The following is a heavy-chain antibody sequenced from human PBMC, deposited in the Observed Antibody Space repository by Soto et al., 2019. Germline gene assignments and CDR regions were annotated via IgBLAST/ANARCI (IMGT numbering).Heavy chain of an antibody. Sequence: GASVKVSCKASGYTFTSYAMHWVRQAPGQRREWMGWINAGNGNTKYSQKFQGRVTITRDTSASTAYMELSSLRSEDTAVYYCARDPSNYYDSSGYHYYYYGMDVWGQGXTVTVSS. J-gene: IGHJ6*02. CDR2: INAGNGNT. CDR1: GYTFTSYA. D-gene: IGHD3-22*01. CDR3: ARDPSNYYDSSGYHYYYYGMDV. V-gene: IGHV1-3*01.